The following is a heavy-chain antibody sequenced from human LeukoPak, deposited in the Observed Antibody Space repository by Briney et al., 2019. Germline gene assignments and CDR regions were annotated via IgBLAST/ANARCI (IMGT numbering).Heavy chain of an antibody. CDR3: TLFYGSGSYYLIGY. D-gene: IGHD3-10*01. CDR1: GFTFGDYA. J-gene: IGHJ4*02. CDR2: IRSKAYGGTT. V-gene: IGHV3-49*04. Sequence: GGSLRLSCTASGFTFGDYAMSWVRQAPGKGLEWVGFIRSKAYGGTTEYAASVKGRFTISRDDSKSIAYLQMNSLKTEDTAVYYCTLFYGSGSYYLIGYWGQGTLVTVSS.